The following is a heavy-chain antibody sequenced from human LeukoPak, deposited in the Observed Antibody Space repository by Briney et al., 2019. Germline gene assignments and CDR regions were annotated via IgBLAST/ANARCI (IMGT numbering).Heavy chain of an antibody. Sequence: SVKVSCKASGGTFSSYAISWVRQAPGQGLEWMGGIIPIFGTANYAQKFQGRVTITTDESTSTAYMELSSLRSEDTAVYYCARDSGRKYYDFWSGQHYYMDVWGKGTTVTVSS. D-gene: IGHD3-3*01. CDR3: ARDSGRKYYDFWSGQHYYMDV. CDR2: IIPIFGTA. CDR1: GGTFSSYA. V-gene: IGHV1-69*05. J-gene: IGHJ6*03.